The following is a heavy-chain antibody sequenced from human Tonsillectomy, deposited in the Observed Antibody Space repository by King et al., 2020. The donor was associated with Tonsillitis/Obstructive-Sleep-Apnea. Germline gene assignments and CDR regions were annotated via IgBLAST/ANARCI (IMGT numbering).Heavy chain of an antibody. CDR2: ISSISSYT. CDR1: GFTFSDYY. Sequence: VQLVESGGGLVKPGGSLRLSCAASGFTFSDYYMSWIRQAPGKGLEWVSYISSISSYTNYAVSVKGRFTISRDNAKNSLYLQMNSLRAEDTAVYYCASFSVAGTSEYFQHWGQGTLVTVSS. V-gene: IGHV3-11*05. D-gene: IGHD6-19*01. J-gene: IGHJ1*01. CDR3: ASFSVAGTSEYFQH.